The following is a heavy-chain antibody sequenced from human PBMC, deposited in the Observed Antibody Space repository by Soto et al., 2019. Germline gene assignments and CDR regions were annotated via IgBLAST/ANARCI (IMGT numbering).Heavy chain of an antibody. J-gene: IGHJ6*03. CDR2: IYYSGST. CDR3: ARILSVTPDYYYYYYMDV. D-gene: IGHD4-4*01. Sequence: SETLSLTCTVSGGSISSYYWSWIRQPPGKGLEWIGYIYYSGSTNYNPSLKSRVTISVDTSKNQFSLKLSSVTAADTAVYYCARILSVTPDYYYYYYMDVWGKGTTVTVSS. V-gene: IGHV4-59*01. CDR1: GGSISSYY.